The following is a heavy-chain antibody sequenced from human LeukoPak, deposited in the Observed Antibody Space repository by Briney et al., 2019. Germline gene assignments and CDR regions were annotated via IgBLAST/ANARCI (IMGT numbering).Heavy chain of an antibody. V-gene: IGHV3-48*02. Sequence: PGGSLGLSCAASGFTFSDYSVNWVRQAPGKGLEWVSYISGSSSTIYYADSVKGRFTISRDNAKNSLYLQMNSLRDEDTAMYYCARGSGSSDWMIDYWGQGTLVTVSS. D-gene: IGHD3-10*01. J-gene: IGHJ4*02. CDR3: ARGSGSSDWMIDY. CDR1: GFTFSDYS. CDR2: ISGSSSTI.